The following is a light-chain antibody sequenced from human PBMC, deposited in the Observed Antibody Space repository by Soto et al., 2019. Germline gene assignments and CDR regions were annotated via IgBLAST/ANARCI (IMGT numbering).Light chain of an antibody. CDR2: GAS. CDR3: QQYGSTYT. CDR1: QSVSSNY. J-gene: IGKJ2*01. V-gene: IGKV3-20*01. Sequence: EIVLTQSPGTLSLSPGERATLSCRASQSVSSNYLAWYQQKPGQAPRLLIYGASSRATGIPDRFSGSGSGTDFHLTIRRLGPEDFAVYYCQQYGSTYTFGQGTKLEI.